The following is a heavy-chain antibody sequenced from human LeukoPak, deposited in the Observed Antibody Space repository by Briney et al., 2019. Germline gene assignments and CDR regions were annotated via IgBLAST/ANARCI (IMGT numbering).Heavy chain of an antibody. CDR3: ATIGSCDSTRCSPTK. V-gene: IGHV1-2*02. CDR1: GYTFTGYY. D-gene: IGHD2-2*01. CDR2: INPNSGGI. J-gene: IGHJ4*02. Sequence: GASVKVSCKASGYTFTGYYMHWVRQAPGQGLEWMGWINPNSGGINYAQKFRGRVTMTRDTSINTAYMELNSLISDDTAFYYRATIGSCDSTRCSPTKWGQGTLVTVS.